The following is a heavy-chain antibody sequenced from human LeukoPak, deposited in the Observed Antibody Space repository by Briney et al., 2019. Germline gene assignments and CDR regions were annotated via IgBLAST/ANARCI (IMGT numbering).Heavy chain of an antibody. CDR1: GGTFSSYA. V-gene: IGHV1-69*06. J-gene: IGHJ6*03. Sequence: SVNVSCKASGGTFSSYAISWVRQAPGQGREWMGGIIPIFGTANYAQKFQGRVTITADKPTSTAYMELSSLRSEDTAVYYCARGVGATHYYYYYMDVWGERTTVTVSS. CDR2: IIPIFGTA. CDR3: ARGVGATHYYYYYMDV. D-gene: IGHD1-26*01.